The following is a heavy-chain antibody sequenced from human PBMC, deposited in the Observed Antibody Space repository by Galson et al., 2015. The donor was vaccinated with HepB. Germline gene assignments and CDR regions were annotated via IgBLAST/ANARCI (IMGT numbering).Heavy chain of an antibody. D-gene: IGHD4-17*01. CDR1: GFTFSSYA. V-gene: IGHV3-15*01. Sequence: SLRLSCAASGFTFSSYAMSWVRQAPGRGLEWVGRIKNKADGGTIHYAAPVKGRFTISRDDSENTLYLQMNSLKTEDTAVYYCSRTDPLDVWGQGTTVTVSS. CDR2: IKNKADGGTI. J-gene: IGHJ6*02. CDR3: SRTDPLDV.